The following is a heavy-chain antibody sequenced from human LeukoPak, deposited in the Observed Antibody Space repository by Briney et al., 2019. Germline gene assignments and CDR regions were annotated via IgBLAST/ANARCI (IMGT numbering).Heavy chain of an antibody. CDR2: INPSGGST. CDR3: AREERISMVRGVIIGGNWFDP. D-gene: IGHD3-10*01. Sequence: ASVKVSCKASGGTFSSYEISWVRQAPGQGLEWMGMINPSGGSTTYAQKFQGRLTMTRDTSTSTVYMELSSLRSEDTAVYYCAREERISMVRGVIIGGNWFDPWGQGTLVTVSS. CDR1: GGTFSSYE. V-gene: IGHV1-46*01. J-gene: IGHJ5*02.